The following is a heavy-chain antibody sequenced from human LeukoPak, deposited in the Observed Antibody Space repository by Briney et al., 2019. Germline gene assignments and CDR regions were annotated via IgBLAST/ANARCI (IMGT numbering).Heavy chain of an antibody. V-gene: IGHV3-23*01. J-gene: IGHJ4*02. Sequence: GGSLRLSCAASGFTFSNAWVSWVRQAPGKGLEWVSAISGSGGSTYYADSVKGRFTISRDNSKNTLYLQMNSLRAEDTAVYYCAKVPRDIVVVPAAMGDGDYWGQGTLVTVSS. CDR2: ISGSGGST. CDR3: AKVPRDIVVVPAAMGDGDY. D-gene: IGHD2-2*01. CDR1: GFTFSNAW.